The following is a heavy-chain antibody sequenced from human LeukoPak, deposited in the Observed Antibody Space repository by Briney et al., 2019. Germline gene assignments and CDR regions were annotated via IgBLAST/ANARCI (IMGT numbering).Heavy chain of an antibody. Sequence: GRTLRLSCKGSGYTFTTYWTAWVRHMPGEGLGRRWIIYPGDSDTRYSPSFKGQVTISADKSSSTSYLQWSSLKASDTAMYYCARHGARGYTFDYWGQGTLVTASA. V-gene: IGHV5-51*01. CDR3: ARHGARGYTFDY. CDR2: IYPGDSDT. CDR1: GYTFTTYW. D-gene: IGHD5-18*01. J-gene: IGHJ4*02.